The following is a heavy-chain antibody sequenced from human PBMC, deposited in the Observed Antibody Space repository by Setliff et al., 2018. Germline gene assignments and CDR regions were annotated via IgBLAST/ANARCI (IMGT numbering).Heavy chain of an antibody. Sequence: SETLSLTCAVSDFSVSSVYYWGWIRQPPGKGLEWIGQIYTSWSTNYNPSLKSRVTISVDTSKNQFSLKLSSVTAADTAIYYCARGGTYRYFDYWGQGTLVTVSS. V-gene: IGHV4-61*01. CDR2: IYTSWST. J-gene: IGHJ4*02. CDR3: ARGGTYRYFDY. CDR1: DFSVSSVYY.